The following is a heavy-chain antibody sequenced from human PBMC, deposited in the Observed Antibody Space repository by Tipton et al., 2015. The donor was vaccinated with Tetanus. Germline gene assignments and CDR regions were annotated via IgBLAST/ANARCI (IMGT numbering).Heavy chain of an antibody. V-gene: IGHV4-59*01. D-gene: IGHD4-17*01. J-gene: IGHJ4*02. CDR1: GGSINDYY. Sequence: LRLSCTVSGGSINDYYWGWIRQPPGMGLEWIGHISHSGSASYNPSLKSRVTISLDTSKNQFSLTLRSVTAADTAVYYCARSYGDTFLFRLACWGQGALVTVSS. CDR2: ISHSGSA. CDR3: ARSYGDTFLFRLAC.